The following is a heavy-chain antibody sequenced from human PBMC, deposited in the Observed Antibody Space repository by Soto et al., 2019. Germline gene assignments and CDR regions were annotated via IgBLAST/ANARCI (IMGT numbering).Heavy chain of an antibody. J-gene: IGHJ4*02. Sequence: GESLKLSCKVSGYNFAGDWIAWVRQMPGKGLELMGIIYPSDSDTRYRPSFQGQVTISADKTISSAYLQWSSLRASDTAMYYCARGGVSTRTFDYWGQGTPVTVSS. D-gene: IGHD3-3*01. CDR3: ARGGVSTRTFDY. CDR2: IYPSDSDT. V-gene: IGHV5-51*01. CDR1: GYNFAGDW.